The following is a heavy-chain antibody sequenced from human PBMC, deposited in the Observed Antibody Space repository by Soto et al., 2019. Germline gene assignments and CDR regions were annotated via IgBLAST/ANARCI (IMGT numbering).Heavy chain of an antibody. V-gene: IGHV4-34*01. CDR1: GGSFRGFY. Sequence: SETLSLTCAVSGGSFRGFYWTWIRQSPGKGLEWLGDINHVGITNYNPSLKSRVSIPVDTSKSQFSLKLSSVTAEDTAVYYCARDNDYGDYGGLFDYWGQGTLVTVSS. CDR3: ARDNDYGDYGGLFDY. D-gene: IGHD4-17*01. CDR2: INHVGIT. J-gene: IGHJ4*02.